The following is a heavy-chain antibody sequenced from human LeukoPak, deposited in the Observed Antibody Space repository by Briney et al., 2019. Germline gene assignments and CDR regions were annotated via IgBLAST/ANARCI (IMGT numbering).Heavy chain of an antibody. CDR3: ARDGGDYDTGNWFDP. Sequence: PSETLCLTCTVSAYSISSDYYWGWIRQPPGKGLEWIGYVYYSGSTNYNPSLKSRVTISVDTSKNQFSLKLNSVTAADTAVYYCARDGGDYDTGNWFDPWGQGTLVTVSS. CDR2: VYYSGST. D-gene: IGHD4-17*01. V-gene: IGHV4-61*01. J-gene: IGHJ5*02. CDR1: AYSISSDYY.